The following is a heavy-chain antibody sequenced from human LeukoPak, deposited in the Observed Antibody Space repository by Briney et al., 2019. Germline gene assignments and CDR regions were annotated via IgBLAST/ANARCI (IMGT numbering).Heavy chain of an antibody. J-gene: IGHJ4*02. Sequence: SETLSLTCAVYGGSFSGYYWSWIRQPPGKGLEWIGEINHSGSTNYNPSLKSRVTISVDTSKNQFSLKLSSVTAADTAVYYCARWGPRLQNYYDSSGYYRPYFDYWGQGTLVTVSS. V-gene: IGHV4-34*01. CDR3: ARWGPRLQNYYDSSGYYRPYFDY. CDR1: GGSFSGYY. CDR2: INHSGST. D-gene: IGHD3-22*01.